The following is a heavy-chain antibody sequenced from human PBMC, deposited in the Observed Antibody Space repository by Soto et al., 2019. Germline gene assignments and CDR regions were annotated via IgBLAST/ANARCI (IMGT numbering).Heavy chain of an antibody. V-gene: IGHV1-69*02. D-gene: IGHD4-17*01. CDR1: GGTFSSYT. J-gene: IGHJ4*02. CDR3: ARGGATVTAFGY. Sequence: QVQLVQSGAEVKKPGSSVKVSCKASGGTFSSYTISWVRQAPGQGLEWMGRIIPILGIANYAQKFQGRVTITADKSTSTAYLELSSLRSEDTAVYYCARGGATVTAFGYWGQGTLVTVSS. CDR2: IIPILGIA.